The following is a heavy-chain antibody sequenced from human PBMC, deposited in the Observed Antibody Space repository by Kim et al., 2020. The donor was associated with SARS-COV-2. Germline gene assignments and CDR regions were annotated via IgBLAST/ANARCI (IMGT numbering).Heavy chain of an antibody. Sequence: SETLSLTCTVSGGSISSSSYYWGWIRQPPGKGLEWIGSIYYSGSTYYNPSLKSRVTISVDTSKNQFSLKLSSVTAADTAVYYCARENLGLLWFGELPDYWGQGTLVTVSS. V-gene: IGHV4-39*02. CDR1: GGSISSSSYY. CDR2: IYYSGST. D-gene: IGHD3-10*01. J-gene: IGHJ4*02. CDR3: ARENLGLLWFGELPDY.